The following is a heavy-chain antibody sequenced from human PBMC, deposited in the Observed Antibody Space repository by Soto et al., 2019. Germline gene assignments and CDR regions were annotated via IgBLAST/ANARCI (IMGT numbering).Heavy chain of an antibody. CDR3: ARYCISTSCLPYYYGMDV. Sequence: SVKVSCKASGYTFTSYGISWVRQAPGQGLEWMVWIIPIFGTANYAQKFQGRVTITADESTSTAYMELSSLRSEDTAVYYCARYCISTSCLPYYYGMDVWGQGTTVTVSS. CDR2: IIPIFGTA. V-gene: IGHV1-69*13. J-gene: IGHJ6*02. D-gene: IGHD2-2*01. CDR1: GYTFTSYG.